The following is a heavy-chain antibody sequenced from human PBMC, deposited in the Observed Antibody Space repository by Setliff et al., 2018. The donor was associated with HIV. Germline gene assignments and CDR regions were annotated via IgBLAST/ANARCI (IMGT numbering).Heavy chain of an antibody. V-gene: IGHV1-69*13. CDR2: IIPMFGRV. CDR1: GGTFSSYA. J-gene: IGHJ4*02. Sequence: SVKVSCKPSGGTFSSYAISWARQAPGQGLEWMGGIIPMFGRVNYAQKLQGRVTITADESTNTAYMELSSLRAEDTAVYFCARGVSINYYGPGSYLGHWGQGTLVTVSS. D-gene: IGHD3-10*01. CDR3: ARGVSINYYGPGSYLGH.